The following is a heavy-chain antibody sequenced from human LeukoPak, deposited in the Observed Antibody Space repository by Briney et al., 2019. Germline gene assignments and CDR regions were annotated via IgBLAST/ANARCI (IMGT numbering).Heavy chain of an antibody. D-gene: IGHD1-26*01. CDR1: GVSVSRGTYF. V-gene: IGHV4-61*01. J-gene: IGHJ2*01. CDR2: IYYDGGT. CDR3: ARVISGATWYFDL. Sequence: SETLSLTCTVSGVSVSRGTYFWSWIRQPPGKGLEWIGYIYYDGGTKYNPSLKRRVSISLDTPKNQFSLKMSSVTGADTAIYFCARVISGATWYFDLWGRGTLATVSS.